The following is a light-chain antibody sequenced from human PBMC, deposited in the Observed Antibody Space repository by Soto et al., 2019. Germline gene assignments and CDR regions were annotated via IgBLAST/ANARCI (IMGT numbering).Light chain of an antibody. V-gene: IGLV1-47*02. Sequence: QAVVTQPPSASGTPGQRVTISCSGSSSNIGSNYVYWYQQLPGTAPKLLIYSNNQRPSGVPDRFSGSKSGTSASLAISGLGSEDEADYYCAAWDDSLSGLWVFGGGTKLTVL. J-gene: IGLJ3*02. CDR2: SNN. CDR1: SSNIGSNY. CDR3: AAWDDSLSGLWV.